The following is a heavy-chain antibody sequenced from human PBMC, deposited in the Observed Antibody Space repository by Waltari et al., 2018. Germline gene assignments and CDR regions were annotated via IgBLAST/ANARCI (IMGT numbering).Heavy chain of an antibody. V-gene: IGHV3-23*01. J-gene: IGHJ4*02. D-gene: IGHD2-21*01. CDR3: AKGDWLDD. CDR2: ISDSGDST. Sequence: QLLESGGRLVQPGGSLRLSCVASGFPFRRYAMSWARQAPGKGLEWLSVISDSGDSTIYTDSVKGRFTNYRDNSKNLVYLQMNSLRVEDTAVYYCAKGDWLDDWGQGTLVTVSP. CDR1: GFPFRRYA.